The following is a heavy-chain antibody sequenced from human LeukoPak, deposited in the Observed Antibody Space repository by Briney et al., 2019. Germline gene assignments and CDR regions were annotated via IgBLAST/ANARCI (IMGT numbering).Heavy chain of an antibody. CDR1: DGSISGSSYY. CDR2: IDYSGST. V-gene: IGHV4-39*07. Sequence: KSSETLSLTCSVSDGSISGSSYYWGWIRQPPGKGLEWIGIIDYSGSTDYNPSLKSRVTISVDTSKRQFSLKLSSVTAADTAVYYCARSPVANYYDTKNWFDPWGQGTLVTVSS. D-gene: IGHD3-22*01. CDR3: ARSPVANYYDTKNWFDP. J-gene: IGHJ5*02.